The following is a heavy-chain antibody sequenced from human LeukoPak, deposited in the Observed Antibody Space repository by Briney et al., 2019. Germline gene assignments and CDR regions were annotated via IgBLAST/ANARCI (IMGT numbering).Heavy chain of an antibody. J-gene: IGHJ4*02. D-gene: IGHD6-6*01. CDR1: GGTFSSYA. CDR3: AREYSSSYYFDY. CDR2: IIPIFGTA. Sequence: SVKASCKASGGTFSSYAISWVRQAPGQGLEWMGRIIPIFGTANYAQKFQGRVTITTDESTSTAYMELSSLRSEDTAVYYCAREYSSSYYFDYWGQGTLVTVSS. V-gene: IGHV1-69*05.